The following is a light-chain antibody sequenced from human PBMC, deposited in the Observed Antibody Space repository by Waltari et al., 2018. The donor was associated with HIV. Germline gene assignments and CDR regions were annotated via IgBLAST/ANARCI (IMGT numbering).Light chain of an antibody. V-gene: IGKV1-33*01. Sequence: QMTQSPSSLSGSVGDKVTITRQASQDIGGNLNWFLHKPGKAPELLIFAASYVIKGVPSRFSGSGYGTHFTFTINRLQPEDIATYFCLQFDNLPYSFGQGSKVEIK. J-gene: IGKJ2*03. CDR3: LQFDNLPYS. CDR2: AAS. CDR1: QDIGGN.